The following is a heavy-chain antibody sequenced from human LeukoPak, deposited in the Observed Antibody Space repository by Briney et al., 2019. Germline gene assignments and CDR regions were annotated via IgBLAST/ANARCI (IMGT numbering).Heavy chain of an antibody. J-gene: IGHJ6*03. D-gene: IGHD1-26*01. CDR1: GYSFTSYW. V-gene: IGHV5-51*01. CDR2: IYPGDSDT. CDR3: ARHSPHPSYSGSYDYMDV. Sequence: GESLKISCKGSGYSFTSYWIGWVRQMPGKGLEWMGIIYPGDSDTRYSPSFQGQVTISADKSISTAYLQWSSLKASDTAMYYCARHSPHPSYSGSYDYMDVWGKGTTVTVSS.